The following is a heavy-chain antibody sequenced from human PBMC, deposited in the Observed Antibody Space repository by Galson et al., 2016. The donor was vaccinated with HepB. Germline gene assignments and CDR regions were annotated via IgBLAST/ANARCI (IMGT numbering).Heavy chain of an antibody. Sequence: SCKASGYPYISYGINWVRQAPGQGLEWMGWMSASNGNTDYAQKFHGRVTMTTDTSTNTAYMELRSLRSDDTAMYYCAREGHLWLACFDNWGQGTLVTVSS. CDR3: AREGHLWLACFDN. CDR2: MSASNGNT. D-gene: IGHD3-22*01. V-gene: IGHV1-18*01. J-gene: IGHJ4*02. CDR1: GYPYISYG.